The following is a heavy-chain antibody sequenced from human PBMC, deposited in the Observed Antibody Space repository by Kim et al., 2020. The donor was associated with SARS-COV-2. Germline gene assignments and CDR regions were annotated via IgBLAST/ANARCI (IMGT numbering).Heavy chain of an antibody. CDR2: ISSSSSYI. D-gene: IGHD3-10*01. CDR1: GFTFSSYS. V-gene: IGHV3-21*01. CDR3: ARDRGVRTYYYGSGSYPCDY. J-gene: IGHJ4*02. Sequence: GGSLRLSCAASGFTFSSYSMNWVRQAPGKGLEWVSSISSSSSYIYYADSVKGRFTISRDNAKNSLYLQMNSLRAEDTAVYYCARDRGVRTYYYGSGSYPCDYWGQGTLVTVSS.